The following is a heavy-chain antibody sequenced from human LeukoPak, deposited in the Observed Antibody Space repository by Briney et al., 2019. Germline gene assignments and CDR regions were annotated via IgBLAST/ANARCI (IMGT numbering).Heavy chain of an antibody. CDR1: GYTFTSYG. J-gene: IGHJ4*02. CDR3: ARDSGVVPAATFDY. V-gene: IGHV1-18*01. CDR2: ISAYNGNT. Sequence: GASVKVSCKASGYTFTSYGISWVRQAPGQGREWMGWISAYNGNTNYAQKLQGRGTITTDTSTSTAYMQLRSLRSDDTAVYYCARDSGVVPAATFDYWGQGTLVTVSS. D-gene: IGHD2-2*01.